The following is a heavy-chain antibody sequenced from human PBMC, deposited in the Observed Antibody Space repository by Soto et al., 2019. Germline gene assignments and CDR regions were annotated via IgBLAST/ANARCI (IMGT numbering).Heavy chain of an antibody. Sequence: QVQLEQSGGEVKRPGASVKVSCKASGYTFSIYGVSWVRQAPGQGLEWMGGIGMYNGNTLYGQKFEGRVILTTDTATATVYMKVRSLTSGDTAAYYCARVLRSSGDSFGMDVWGQGTTVTVSS. V-gene: IGHV1-18*04. CDR1: GYTFSIYG. D-gene: IGHD6-6*01. CDR2: IGMYNGNT. J-gene: IGHJ6*02. CDR3: ARVLRSSGDSFGMDV.